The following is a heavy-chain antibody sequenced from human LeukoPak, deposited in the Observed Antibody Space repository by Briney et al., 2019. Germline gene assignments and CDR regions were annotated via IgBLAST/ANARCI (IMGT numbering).Heavy chain of an antibody. D-gene: IGHD5-18*01. Sequence: GGSLRLPCAASGFTFSSYAMSWVRQAPGKGLEWVSAISGSGGSTYYADSVKGRFTISRDNSKNTLYLQMNSLRAEDTAVYYCAKVSRGYGYGHWGQGTLVTVSS. J-gene: IGHJ4*02. CDR1: GFTFSSYA. CDR2: ISGSGGST. CDR3: AKVSRGYGYGH. V-gene: IGHV3-23*01.